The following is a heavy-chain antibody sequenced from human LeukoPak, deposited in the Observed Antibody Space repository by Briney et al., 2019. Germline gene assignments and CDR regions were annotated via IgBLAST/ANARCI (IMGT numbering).Heavy chain of an antibody. Sequence: ASVKVSCKASGYTFTSYAMNWVRQAPGQGLEWMGWINTNTGNPTYAQGFTGRFVFSLDTSVSTAYLQISSLKAEDTAVYYCARDLRITMIWPGYNWFDPWGQGTLVTVSS. CDR2: INTNTGNP. CDR1: GYTFTSYA. J-gene: IGHJ5*02. V-gene: IGHV7-4-1*02. D-gene: IGHD3-22*01. CDR3: ARDLRITMIWPGYNWFDP.